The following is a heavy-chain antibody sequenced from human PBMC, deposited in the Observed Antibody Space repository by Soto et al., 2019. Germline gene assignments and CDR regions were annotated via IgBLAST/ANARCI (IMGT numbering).Heavy chain of an antibody. CDR1: GDTFTSYD. Sequence: ASVKVSCKASGDTFTSYDINWVRQATGQGLEWMGWMNPNSGNTGYAQKFQGRVTMTRNTSISTAYMELSSLRSEDTAVYYCAIGSGSSPHFDYWGQGTMLTVYS. J-gene: IGHJ4*02. D-gene: IGHD3-10*01. CDR3: AIGSGSSPHFDY. CDR2: MNPNSGNT. V-gene: IGHV1-8*01.